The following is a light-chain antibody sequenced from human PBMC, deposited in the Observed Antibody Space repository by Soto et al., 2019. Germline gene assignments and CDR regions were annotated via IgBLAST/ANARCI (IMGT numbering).Light chain of an antibody. J-gene: IGLJ3*02. CDR3: LTWGPGIWV. V-gene: IGLV4-69*01. CDR1: SGHSNYA. CDR2: LNSDGRH. Sequence: QLVLTQSPSASASLGASVKLTCTLSSGHSNYAIAWHQLQPEKGPRYLMKLNSDGRHSKGDGIPDRFSGSSSGAERYLIISSLRSEDEADYYGLTWGPGIWVFGGGTKLAV.